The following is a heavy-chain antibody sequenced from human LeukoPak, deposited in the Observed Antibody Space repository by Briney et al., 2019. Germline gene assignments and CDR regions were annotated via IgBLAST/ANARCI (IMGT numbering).Heavy chain of an antibody. Sequence: PSETLSLTCAVYGGSFSGYYWSWIGQPPGKGLEWIGEINHSGSTNYNPSLKSRVTISVDTSKNQFSLKLSSVTAADTAVYYCARPYYYDSSGYLDYWGQGTLVTVSS. J-gene: IGHJ4*02. V-gene: IGHV4-34*01. D-gene: IGHD3-22*01. CDR3: ARPYYYDSSGYLDY. CDR1: GGSFSGYY. CDR2: INHSGST.